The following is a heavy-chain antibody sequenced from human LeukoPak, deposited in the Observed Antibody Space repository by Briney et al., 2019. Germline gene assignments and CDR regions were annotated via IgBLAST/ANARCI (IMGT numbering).Heavy chain of an antibody. Sequence: GASVKVSCKASGGTFSSYAISWVRQAPGQGLEWMGGIIPIFGTANYAQKFQGRVTITADESTSTAYMELSSLRSEDTAVYYCARALRGGYDDAFDIWGQGTMVTVSS. CDR1: GGTFSSYA. J-gene: IGHJ3*02. CDR3: ARALRGGYDDAFDI. D-gene: IGHD5-12*01. CDR2: IIPIFGTA. V-gene: IGHV1-69*13.